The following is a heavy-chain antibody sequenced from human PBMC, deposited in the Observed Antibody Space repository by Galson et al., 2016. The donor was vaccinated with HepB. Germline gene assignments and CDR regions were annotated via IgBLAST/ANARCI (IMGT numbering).Heavy chain of an antibody. Sequence: SLRLSCAASEFTFSSYVMSWVGQAPGKGLEWVSTISGNGGSTYYADSAKGRFTISRDNSKNTVYLQMNSLRAEDTAVYYCARGDYSAYSPFGMDVWGQGTTVTVSS. D-gene: IGHD4-11*01. J-gene: IGHJ6*02. CDR1: EFTFSSYV. CDR2: ISGNGGST. CDR3: ARGDYSAYSPFGMDV. V-gene: IGHV3-23*01.